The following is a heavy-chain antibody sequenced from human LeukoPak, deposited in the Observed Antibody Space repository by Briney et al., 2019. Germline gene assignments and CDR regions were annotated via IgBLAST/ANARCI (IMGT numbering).Heavy chain of an antibody. J-gene: IGHJ4*02. CDR1: GYIFTSYY. CDR2: ISPSGGST. CDR3: ASSRTDPTFDY. V-gene: IGHV1-46*01. D-gene: IGHD2-2*01. Sequence: ASVKVSCKASGYIFTSYYMHWVRQAPGQGLEWMGIISPSGGSTSYAQKFQGRVTMTRDTSTSTVYMELSSLRSEDTAVYYCASSRTDPTFDYWGQGTLVTVSS.